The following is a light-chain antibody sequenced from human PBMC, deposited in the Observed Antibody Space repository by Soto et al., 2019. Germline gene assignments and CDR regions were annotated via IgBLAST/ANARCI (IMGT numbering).Light chain of an antibody. Sequence: DIQMTQSPSTLSASVGDRVTITCRASQSISNWLAWYQQKPGKPPTLLIYKASTLESGVPSRFSGSGSGTEFTLTISSLQPDDFATYYCQQYNRQPYTFGQGTKLEIK. J-gene: IGKJ2*01. CDR1: QSISNW. V-gene: IGKV1-5*03. CDR3: QQYNRQPYT. CDR2: KAS.